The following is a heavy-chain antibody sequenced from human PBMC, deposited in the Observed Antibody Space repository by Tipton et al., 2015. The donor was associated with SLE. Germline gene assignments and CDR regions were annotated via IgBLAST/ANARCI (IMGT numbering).Heavy chain of an antibody. V-gene: IGHV3-21*01. Sequence: SLRLSCAASGFTFGHYSVNWVRQAPGKGLEWVSSITSISRYIHYADSVKGRFTISRDNADNSVYLQMDSLRDEDTAVYYCAKDSRTMVLIPDYFDYWGQGTLVTVSS. CDR3: AKDSRTMVLIPDYFDY. D-gene: IGHD4/OR15-4a*01. J-gene: IGHJ4*02. CDR2: ITSISRYI. CDR1: GFTFGHYS.